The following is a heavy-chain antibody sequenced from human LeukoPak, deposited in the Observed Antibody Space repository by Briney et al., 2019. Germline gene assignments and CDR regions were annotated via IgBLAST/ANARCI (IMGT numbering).Heavy chain of an antibody. V-gene: IGHV3-30*02. CDR1: GFTFSSYG. CDR3: ARAVGATSLDAFDI. J-gene: IGHJ3*02. Sequence: GGSLRLSCAASGFTFSSYGMHWVRQAPGKGLEWVAFIRFDGSNKYYADSVKGRFTISRDNSKNMLYLQMNSLRAEDTAVYYCARAVGATSLDAFDIWGQGTMVTVSS. CDR2: IRFDGSNK. D-gene: IGHD1-26*01.